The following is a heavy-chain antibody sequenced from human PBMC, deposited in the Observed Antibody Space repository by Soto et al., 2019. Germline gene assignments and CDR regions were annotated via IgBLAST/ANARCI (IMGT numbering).Heavy chain of an antibody. CDR2: IIPIFGTA. D-gene: IGHD6-13*01. V-gene: IGHV1-69*13. CDR1: GGTFSSYA. J-gene: IGHJ5*02. CDR3: AKVGGGSSWYRGWFDP. Sequence: GASVKVSCKASGGTFSSYAISWVRQAPGQGLEWMGGIIPIFGTANYAQKFQGRVTITADESTSTAYMELSSLRSEDTAVYYCAKVGGGSSWYRGWFDPWGQGTLVTVSS.